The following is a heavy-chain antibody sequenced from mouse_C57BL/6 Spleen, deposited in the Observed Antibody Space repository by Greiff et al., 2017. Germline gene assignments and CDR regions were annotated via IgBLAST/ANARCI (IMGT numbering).Heavy chain of an antibody. CDR2: ISDGGSYT. J-gene: IGHJ4*01. Sequence: EVQLVESGGGLVKPGGSLKLSCAASGFTFSSYAMSWVRQTPEKRLEWVATISDGGSYTYYPDNVKGRFTISRDNAKNNLYLQMRHLKSEDTAMYYGARDRNHYAMDYWGQGTSVTVSS. V-gene: IGHV5-4*01. CDR3: ARDRNHYAMDY. CDR1: GFTFSSYA.